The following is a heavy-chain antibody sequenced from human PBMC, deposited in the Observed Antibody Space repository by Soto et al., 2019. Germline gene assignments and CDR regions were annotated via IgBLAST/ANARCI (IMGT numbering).Heavy chain of an antibody. CDR1: GGTFSSYA. D-gene: IGHD3-10*01. Sequence: GASVKVSCKASGGTFSSYAISWVRQAPGQGLEWMGGIIPIFGTANYAQKFQGRVTITADESTSTAYMELSSLRSEDTAVYYCARDFGGNSRPDYYYGMDVWGQGTTVTVSS. CDR3: ARDFGGNSRPDYYYGMDV. V-gene: IGHV1-69*13. J-gene: IGHJ6*02. CDR2: IIPIFGTA.